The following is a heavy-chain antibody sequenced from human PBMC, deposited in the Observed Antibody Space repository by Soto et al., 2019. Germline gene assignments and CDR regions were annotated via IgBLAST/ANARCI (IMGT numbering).Heavy chain of an antibody. J-gene: IGHJ5*02. Sequence: TGGSLRLSCAASGFTFSSYSMNWVRQAPGKGLEWGSYISSSSSTIYYADSVKGRFTISRDNAKNSLYLQMNSLRDEDTAVYYCARGADYDSSGIRLNWFDPWGQGTLVTVS. CDR1: GFTFSSYS. CDR3: ARGADYDSSGIRLNWFDP. CDR2: ISSSSSTI. D-gene: IGHD3-22*01. V-gene: IGHV3-48*02.